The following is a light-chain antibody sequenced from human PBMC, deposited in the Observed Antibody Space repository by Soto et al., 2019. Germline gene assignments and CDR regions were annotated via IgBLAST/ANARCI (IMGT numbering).Light chain of an antibody. Sequence: DIVMTQSPDSLAVSLGERATINCKSSQSVLYSSNNKNYLAWYQQKPGQPPKLLIYWASTRESGVPDRFSGIGSWTDFTLTISSQQAEDVAVYYCQQYYSTPHFGQGTRLEIK. J-gene: IGKJ5*01. V-gene: IGKV4-1*01. CDR3: QQYYSTPH. CDR2: WAS. CDR1: QSVLYSSNNKNY.